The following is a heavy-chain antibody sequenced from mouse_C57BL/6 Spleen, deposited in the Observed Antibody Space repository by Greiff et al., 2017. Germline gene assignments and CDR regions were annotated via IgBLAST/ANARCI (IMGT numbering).Heavy chain of an antibody. CDR1: GYTFTDYY. CDR2: IYPGSGNT. J-gene: IGHJ2*01. V-gene: IGHV1-76*01. CDR3: ARRNWDALDY. Sequence: VKVVESGAELVRPGASVKLSCKASGYTFTDYYINWVKQRPGQGLEWIARIYPGSGNTYYNEKFKGKATLTAEKSSSTAYMQLSSLTSEDSAVYFCARRNWDALDYWGQGTTLTVSS. D-gene: IGHD4-1*01.